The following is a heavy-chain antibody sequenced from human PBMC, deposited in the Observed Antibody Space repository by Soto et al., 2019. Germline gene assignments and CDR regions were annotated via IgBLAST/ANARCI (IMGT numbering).Heavy chain of an antibody. V-gene: IGHV3-11*06. Sequence: QVQLVESGGGLVKPGGSLRLSCAASGFTFSDYYMSWIRQAPGKGLEWVSYISSSSSYTNYADSVKGRFTISRDNAKNSLYLQMNSLRAEDTAVYYCARVGIVVVPAAIRPVDYWGQGTLVTVSS. CDR2: ISSSSSYT. D-gene: IGHD2-2*02. J-gene: IGHJ4*02. CDR3: ARVGIVVVPAAIRPVDY. CDR1: GFTFSDYY.